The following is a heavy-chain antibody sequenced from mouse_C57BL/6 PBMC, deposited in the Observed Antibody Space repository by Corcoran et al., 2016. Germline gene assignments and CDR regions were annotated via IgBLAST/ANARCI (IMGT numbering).Heavy chain of an antibody. J-gene: IGHJ2*01. Sequence: QIQLVQSGPELKKPGETVKISCKASGYTFTTYGMSWVKQAPGKGLKWMGWINTYSGVPTYADDFKGRFAFSLETSASTAYLQINNLKNEDTATYFCARTGYYPVYFDYWGQGTTLTVSS. CDR3: ARTGYYPVYFDY. CDR1: GYTFTTYG. D-gene: IGHD1-1*01. CDR2: INTYSGVP. V-gene: IGHV9-3*01.